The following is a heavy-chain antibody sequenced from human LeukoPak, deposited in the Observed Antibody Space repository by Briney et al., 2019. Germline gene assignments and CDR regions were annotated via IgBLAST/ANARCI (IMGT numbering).Heavy chain of an antibody. CDR1: GFTFSSYG. CDR3: ARDVAAPGGVYFDY. CDR2: ISTDGSTT. Sequence: GGSLRLPCAASGFTFSSYGMHWVRQAPGKGLVWVSRISTDGSTTGYADSVKGRFTISRDNAKNTLYLQMNSLRAEDTAVYYCARDVAAPGGVYFDYWGQGTLVTVSS. J-gene: IGHJ4*02. D-gene: IGHD3-16*01. V-gene: IGHV3-74*01.